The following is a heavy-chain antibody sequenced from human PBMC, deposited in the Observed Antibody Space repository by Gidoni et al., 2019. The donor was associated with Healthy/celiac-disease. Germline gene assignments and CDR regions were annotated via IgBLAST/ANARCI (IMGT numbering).Heavy chain of an antibody. Sequence: EVQLVESGGGLVKPGRSLRLSCTASGFTFGDYAMSWFRQAPGKGLEGVGFIRSKAYGGTTEYAASVKGRFTISRDDSKSIAYLQMNSLKTEDTAVYYCTRDLVPRFLEWLPPYFDYWGQGTLVTVSS. D-gene: IGHD3-3*01. CDR3: TRDLVPRFLEWLPPYFDY. V-gene: IGHV3-49*05. CDR1: GFTFGDYA. CDR2: IRSKAYGGTT. J-gene: IGHJ4*02.